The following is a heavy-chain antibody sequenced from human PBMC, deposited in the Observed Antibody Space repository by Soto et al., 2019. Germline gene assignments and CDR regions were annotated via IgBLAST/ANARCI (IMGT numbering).Heavy chain of an antibody. J-gene: IGHJ4*02. V-gene: IGHV1-46*03. CDR1: GYSFTSHY. CDR3: ASSYYDSSGYSIDY. Sequence: ASVKVSCKAIGYSFTSHYMHWVRQAPGQGLEWMGTIFPGGVNIAYARKFQGRVTMTRDTSTSTVYMELSSLRSEDTAVYYCASSYYDSSGYSIDYWGQGTLVTVSS. CDR2: IFPGGVNI. D-gene: IGHD3-22*01.